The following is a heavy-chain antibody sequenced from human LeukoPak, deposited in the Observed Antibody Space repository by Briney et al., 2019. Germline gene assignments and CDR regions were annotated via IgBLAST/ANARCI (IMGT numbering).Heavy chain of an antibody. CDR3: ARVGYSYGSYYFDY. Sequence: ASVKVSCKASGYTFTSYDINWVRQATGQGLEWMGWMNPNSGNTGYAQKFQGRVTITRNTSISTAYMELSSLRSEATAVYYCARVGYSYGSYYFDYWGQGTLVTVSS. J-gene: IGHJ4*02. V-gene: IGHV1-8*03. CDR2: MNPNSGNT. CDR1: GYTFTSYD. D-gene: IGHD5-18*01.